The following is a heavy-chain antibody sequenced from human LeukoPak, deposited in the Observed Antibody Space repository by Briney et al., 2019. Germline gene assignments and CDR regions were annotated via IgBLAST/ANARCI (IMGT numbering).Heavy chain of an antibody. D-gene: IGHD3-22*01. CDR1: GFTFSDYY. CDR3: ASRTYYYDSSGYYNDY. J-gene: IGHJ4*02. Sequence: GGSLRLSCAASGFTFSDYYMSWIRQAPGKGLEWVSYISSSGSTIYYADSVKGRFTISRDNAKNSLYLQMNSLRAEDTAVYYCASRTYYYDSSGYYNDYWGQGTLVTVSS. CDR2: ISSSGSTI. V-gene: IGHV3-11*01.